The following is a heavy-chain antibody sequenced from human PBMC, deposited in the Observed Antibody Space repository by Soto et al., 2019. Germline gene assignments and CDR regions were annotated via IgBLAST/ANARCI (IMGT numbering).Heavy chain of an antibody. Sequence: SETLSLTCTVSGDSIITFYWSWIRQPPGKGLEWIGYIHYSGSTNYNPSLKSQVIISVDTSKNQFSLKLSSVTAADTAVYFCARVRSNLFDYWGQGTLVTVSS. J-gene: IGHJ4*02. CDR1: GDSIITFY. V-gene: IGHV4-59*01. CDR2: IHYSGST. CDR3: ARVRSNLFDY. D-gene: IGHD3-3*01.